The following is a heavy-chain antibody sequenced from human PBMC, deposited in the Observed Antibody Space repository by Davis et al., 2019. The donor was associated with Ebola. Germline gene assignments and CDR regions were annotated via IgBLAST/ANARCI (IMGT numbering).Heavy chain of an antibody. CDR1: GFTFADDA. CDR3: ARVGMANYYNYYGMDV. J-gene: IGHJ6*02. CDR2: IKSKTYGGTT. V-gene: IGHV3-49*04. Sequence: GESLKISCTASGFTFADDAMSWVRQAQGKGLEWVGFIKSKTYGGTTEYAASVKGRFTISRDDSKSIAYLQISSLKTEDTALYYCARVGMANYYNYYGMDVWGQGTTVTVSS. D-gene: IGHD5-24*01.